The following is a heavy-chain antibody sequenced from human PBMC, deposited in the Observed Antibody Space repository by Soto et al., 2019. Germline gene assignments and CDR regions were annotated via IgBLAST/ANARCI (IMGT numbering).Heavy chain of an antibody. CDR1: GCSISSTNW. CDR2: IYHSGST. D-gene: IGHD6-19*01. CDR3: VRVWYNNGWYSSGRWFGP. J-gene: IGHJ5*02. V-gene: IGHV4-4*02. Sequence: ASETLSLTCDVSGCSISSTNWWTWVRQPPGKGLEWIGEIYHSGSTNYNASLKTRVTISVDKSKNQFSLKLTSLTAADTAVYYCVRVWYNNGWYSSGRWFGPWGQGTLVTSPQ.